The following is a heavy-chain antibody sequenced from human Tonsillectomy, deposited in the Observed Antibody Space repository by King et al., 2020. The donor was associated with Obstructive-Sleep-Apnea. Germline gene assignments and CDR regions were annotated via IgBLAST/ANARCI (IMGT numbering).Heavy chain of an antibody. CDR3: AKDMDWSYYSYGMDV. V-gene: IGHV3-9*01. D-gene: IGHD3/OR15-3a*01. CDR2: ISWNSGSI. Sequence: VQLVESGGGLVQPGRSLRLSCAASGFTFDDYAMHWVRQAPGKGREWVSGISWNSGSIGYADSVKGRFTISRDNAKNFLYLQRNSLRAEDTALYYCAKDMDWSYYSYGMDVWGQGTTVTVSS. CDR1: GFTFDDYA. J-gene: IGHJ6*02.